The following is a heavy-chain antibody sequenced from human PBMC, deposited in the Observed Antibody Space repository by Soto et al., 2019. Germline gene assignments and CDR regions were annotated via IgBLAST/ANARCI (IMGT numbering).Heavy chain of an antibody. J-gene: IGHJ5*02. Sequence: QSQTLSLTCAISGDSVSSNSAAWNWIRQSPSRGLEWLGRTYYRSKWYNDYAVSVKSRITINPDTSKNQFSLQLNSVTPEDTAVYYCARDFSTPGWYEAVSWFDPWGQGTLVTVSS. V-gene: IGHV6-1*01. CDR3: ARDFSTPGWYEAVSWFDP. CDR2: TYYRSKWYN. CDR1: GDSVSSNSAA. D-gene: IGHD6-19*01.